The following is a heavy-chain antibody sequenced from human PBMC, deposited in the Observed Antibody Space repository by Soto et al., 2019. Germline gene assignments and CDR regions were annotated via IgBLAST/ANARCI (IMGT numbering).Heavy chain of an antibody. V-gene: IGHV4-31*03. CDR2: IYYSGST. J-gene: IGHJ6*02. CDR3: AASCVACGGFNYYGMDV. CDR1: GGSISSGGYY. D-gene: IGHD5-12*01. Sequence: QVQLQESGPGLVKPSQTLSLTCTVSGGSISSGGYYWSWIRQHPGKGLEWIGYIYYSGSTYYNPSLKSRVTISVDTSKNQFSLKLSSVTAADTTVYYCAASCVACGGFNYYGMDVWGQGTTVTVSS.